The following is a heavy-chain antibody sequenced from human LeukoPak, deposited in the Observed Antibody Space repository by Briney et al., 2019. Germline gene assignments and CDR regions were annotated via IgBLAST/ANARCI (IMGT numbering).Heavy chain of an antibody. CDR1: GFTFIKYG. D-gene: IGHD5-18*01. CDR2: ISSSSSYI. Sequence: PGGSLRLSCAASGFTFIKYGMSWVRQAPGKGLEWVSSISSSSSYIYYADSVKGRFTISRDNAKNSLYLQMNSLRAEDTAVYYCARGAPDTAMDYWGQGTLVTVSS. V-gene: IGHV3-21*01. J-gene: IGHJ4*02. CDR3: ARGAPDTAMDY.